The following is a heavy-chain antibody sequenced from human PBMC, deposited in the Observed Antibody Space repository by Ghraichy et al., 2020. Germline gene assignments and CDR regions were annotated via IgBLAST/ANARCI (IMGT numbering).Heavy chain of an antibody. CDR2: IYHSGST. J-gene: IGHJ6*02. Sequence: SETLSLTCAVSGGSISSSNWWSWVRQPPGKGLEWIGEIYHSGSTNYNPSLKSRVTISVDKSKNQFSLKLSSVTAADTAVYYCARESYDILTGLTYYYYYYGMDVWGQGTTVTVSS. CDR1: GGSISSSNW. CDR3: ARESYDILTGLTYYYYYYGMDV. V-gene: IGHV4-4*02. D-gene: IGHD3-9*01.